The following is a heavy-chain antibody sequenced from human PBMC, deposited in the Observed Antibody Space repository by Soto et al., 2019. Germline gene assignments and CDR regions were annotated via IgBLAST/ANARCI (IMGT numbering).Heavy chain of an antibody. J-gene: IGHJ5*02. Sequence: SVKVSCKASGGTFSSYAISWVRQAPGQGLEWMGGIIPIFGTANYAQKFQGRVTITADKSTSTAYMELSSLRSEDTAVYYCAVALWFGELLGWFDPWGQGTLVTVSS. CDR2: IIPIFGTA. CDR1: GGTFSSYA. CDR3: AVALWFGELLGWFDP. D-gene: IGHD3-10*01. V-gene: IGHV1-69*06.